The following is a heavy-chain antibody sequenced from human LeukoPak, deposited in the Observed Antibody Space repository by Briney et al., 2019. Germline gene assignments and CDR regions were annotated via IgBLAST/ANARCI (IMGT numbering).Heavy chain of an antibody. CDR2: INAGNGNT. V-gene: IGHV1-3*01. J-gene: IGHJ4*02. Sequence: ASVKVSCKASGYTFTSYAMHWVRQAPGQRLEWMGWINAGNGNTKYSQKFQGRVTITRDTSASTAYMELSSLRSEDTAVYYCARTLKYYDSSVLYNDYWGQGTLVTVSS. CDR1: GYTFTSYA. D-gene: IGHD3-22*01. CDR3: ARTLKYYDSSVLYNDY.